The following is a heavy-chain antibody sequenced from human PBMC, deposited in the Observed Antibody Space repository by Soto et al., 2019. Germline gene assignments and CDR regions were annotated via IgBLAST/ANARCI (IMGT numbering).Heavy chain of an antibody. CDR3: AKVSLYSSGDTIWYFDL. D-gene: IGHD6-19*01. V-gene: IGHV3-23*01. CDR2: ISGSGGST. J-gene: IGHJ2*01. Sequence: EVQLLESGGGLVQPGGSLRLSCAASGFTFSSYAMSWVRQAPGKGLEWVSAISGSGGSTYYADSVKGRFTISRDNSKNTLYLQMNSLRAEDTAVYYCAKVSLYSSGDTIWYFDLWGRGTLVTVSS. CDR1: GFTFSSYA.